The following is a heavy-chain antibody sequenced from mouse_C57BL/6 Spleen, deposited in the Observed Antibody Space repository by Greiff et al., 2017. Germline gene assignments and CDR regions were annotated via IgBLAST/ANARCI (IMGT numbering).Heavy chain of an antibody. V-gene: IGHV5-17*01. Sequence: EVKLVESGGGLVKPGGSLKLSCAASGFTFSDYGMHWVRQAPEKGLEWISYISSGSSTIYSADTVKGRFTFSRDNAKNTLCLQMTCRRSEATDIYYGATGSSYWFAYWGQGTLVTVSA. CDR2: ISSGSSTI. CDR3: ATGSSYWFAY. D-gene: IGHD1-1*01. J-gene: IGHJ3*01. CDR1: GFTFSDYG.